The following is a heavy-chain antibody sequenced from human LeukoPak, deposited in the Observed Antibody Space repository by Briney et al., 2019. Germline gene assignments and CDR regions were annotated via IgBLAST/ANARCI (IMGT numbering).Heavy chain of an antibody. CDR1: RFTFSNYG. J-gene: IGHJ6*02. D-gene: IGHD3-10*01. Sequence: PGGSLRLSCTASRFTFSNYGMHWVRQAPGKGLEWVAVISYDGSNKYYADSVKGRFTISRDSSKNTLYLQMNSLRAEDTAVYYCAKTRLLWFGPYGMDVWGQGTTVTVSS. CDR2: ISYDGSNK. CDR3: AKTRLLWFGPYGMDV. V-gene: IGHV3-30*18.